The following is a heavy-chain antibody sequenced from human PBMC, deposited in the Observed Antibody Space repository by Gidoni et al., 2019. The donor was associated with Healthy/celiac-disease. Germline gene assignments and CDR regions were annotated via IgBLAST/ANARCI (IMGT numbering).Heavy chain of an antibody. D-gene: IGHD2-2*01. Sequence: EVQLVEAGGGWVQPGGSLRLSCAASGFTFSSYAMSWVRQAPGKGLEGVSAISGSGGSTYYADSVKGRFTISRDNSKNTLYLQMNSLRAEDTAVYYCAKDRIVPAAPSYWGQGTLVTVSS. CDR1: GFTFSSYA. V-gene: IGHV3-23*04. J-gene: IGHJ4*02. CDR3: AKDRIVPAAPSY. CDR2: ISGSGGST.